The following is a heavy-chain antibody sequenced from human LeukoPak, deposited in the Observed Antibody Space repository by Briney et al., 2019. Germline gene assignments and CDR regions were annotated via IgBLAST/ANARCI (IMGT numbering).Heavy chain of an antibody. CDR1: RFTFSSYN. CDR2: ISTRRSTI. V-gene: IGHV3-48*04. CDR3: ARDGWYSGYDFDY. D-gene: IGHD5-12*01. Sequence: GGSLRLSCAASRFTFSSYNMNWVRQAPGKGLEWVSYISTRRSTIYYADSVKSRSIIFSDNAKNSLYLQMNSLRAEDTAVYYCARDGWYSGYDFDYWGQGTLVTVSS. J-gene: IGHJ4*02.